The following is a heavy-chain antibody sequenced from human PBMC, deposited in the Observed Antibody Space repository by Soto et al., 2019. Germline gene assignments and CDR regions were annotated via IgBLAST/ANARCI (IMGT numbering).Heavy chain of an antibody. CDR3: ARGSYYDSSGYWSLGPDAFDI. J-gene: IGHJ3*02. D-gene: IGHD3-22*01. V-gene: IGHV1-3*01. CDR1: GYAFTSYA. Sequence: ASVQGSCQTSGYAFTSYAIHWVLQATGQRLDWMGWVIPSNGNTKYAQKFQGRVTITADKSTSTAYMELSSLRSEDTAVYYCARGSYYDSSGYWSLGPDAFDIWGQGTMVTVSS. CDR2: VIPSNGNT.